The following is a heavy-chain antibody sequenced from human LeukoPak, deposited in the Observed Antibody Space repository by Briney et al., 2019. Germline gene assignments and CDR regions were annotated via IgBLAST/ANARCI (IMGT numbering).Heavy chain of an antibody. Sequence: PSETLSLTCTVSGGSISSGSYYWSWIRQPAGKGLEWIGRIYTSGSTNYNPSLKSRVTISVDTSKNQFSLKLSSVTAADTAVYYCARAYRNYYDSSGYYPFDYWGQGTLVTVSS. V-gene: IGHV4-61*02. CDR2: IYTSGST. CDR3: ARAYRNYYDSSGYYPFDY. D-gene: IGHD3-22*01. J-gene: IGHJ4*02. CDR1: GGSISSGSYY.